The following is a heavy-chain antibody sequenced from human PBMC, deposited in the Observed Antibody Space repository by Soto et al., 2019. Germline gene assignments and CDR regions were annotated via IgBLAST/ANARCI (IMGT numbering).Heavy chain of an antibody. J-gene: IGHJ4*02. CDR1: GGSISSSNW. CDR2: IYYNGRT. V-gene: IGHV4-4*02. CDR3: ARDRSNSPDYFDY. Sequence: SETLSLTCAVSGGSISSSNWWSWVRQPPGKGLEWIGYIYYNGRTDYNPSLKSRVIISIDTSKNQFSLNLNSVSAADTAVYYCARDRSNSPDYFDYWGQGTLVTVSS. D-gene: IGHD6-6*01.